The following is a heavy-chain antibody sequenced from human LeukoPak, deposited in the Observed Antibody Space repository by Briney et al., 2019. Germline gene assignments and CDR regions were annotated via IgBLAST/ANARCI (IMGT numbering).Heavy chain of an antibody. CDR2: IIPIFGTA. CDR3: ARGYYYDSSGPFDY. D-gene: IGHD3-22*01. CDR1: GGTFSSYA. Sequence: RASVKVSCKASGGTFSSYAISWVRQAPGQGLEWMGGIIPIFGTANYAQKFQGRVTVTTDESTSTAYMELSSLRSEDTAVYYCARGYYYDSSGPFDYWGQGTLVTVSS. J-gene: IGHJ4*02. V-gene: IGHV1-69*05.